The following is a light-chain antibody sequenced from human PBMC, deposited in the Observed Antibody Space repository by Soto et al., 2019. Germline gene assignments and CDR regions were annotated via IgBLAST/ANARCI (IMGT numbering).Light chain of an antibody. J-gene: IGKJ4*01. CDR2: DAS. V-gene: IGKV3-11*01. CDR3: QQRVQWVT. Sequence: LSLSLPTMSLTQEERAPLSCRASQSVSSYLAWYQQKPGQPPRLLIYDASNRATGIPARFSGSGSGTDFTLTICCLEPEDFAVYYCQQRVQWVTFAGGTKVDI. CDR1: QSVSSY.